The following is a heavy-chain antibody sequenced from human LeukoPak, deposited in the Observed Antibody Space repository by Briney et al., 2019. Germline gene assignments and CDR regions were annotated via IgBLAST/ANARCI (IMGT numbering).Heavy chain of an antibody. D-gene: IGHD3-22*01. V-gene: IGHV1-2*02. Sequence: ASVKVSCKASGYTFTGYYMHWVRQAPGQGLEWMGWINPNSGGTNYAQKLQGRVTMTTDTSTSTAYMELRSLRSDDTAVYYCARERYYYDSSGYSFDYWGQGTLVTVSS. J-gene: IGHJ4*02. CDR2: INPNSGGT. CDR1: GYTFTGYY. CDR3: ARERYYYDSSGYSFDY.